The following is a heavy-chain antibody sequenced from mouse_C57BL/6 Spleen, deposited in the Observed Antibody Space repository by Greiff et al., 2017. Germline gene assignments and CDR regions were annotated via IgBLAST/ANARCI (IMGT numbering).Heavy chain of an antibody. Sequence: EVKLQESGGGLVKPGGSLKLSCAASGFTFSSYAMSWVRQTPEKRLEWVATISDGGSYTYYPDNVKGRFTISRDNAKNNLYLQMSHLKSEDTAMYYCARGGSGTGVFAYWGQGTLVTVSA. V-gene: IGHV5-4*03. CDR2: ISDGGSYT. CDR3: ARGGSGTGVFAY. J-gene: IGHJ3*01. CDR1: GFTFSSYA. D-gene: IGHD4-1*01.